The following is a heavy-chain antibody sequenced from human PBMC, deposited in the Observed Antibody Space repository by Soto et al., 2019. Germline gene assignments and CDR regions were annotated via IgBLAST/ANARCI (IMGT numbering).Heavy chain of an antibody. D-gene: IGHD4-17*01. V-gene: IGHV3-74*01. J-gene: IGHJ4*02. CDR3: ARDPRLRWYADY. CDR2: INSDGRST. Sequence: LRLSCAASGFTFSSYWMHWVRQAPGKGLVWVPRINSDGRSTYYADSVKGRFTISRDNAKNRLYLQMKSLRAEDTAIYYCARDPRLRWYADYWGQGTLVTVSS. CDR1: GFTFSSYW.